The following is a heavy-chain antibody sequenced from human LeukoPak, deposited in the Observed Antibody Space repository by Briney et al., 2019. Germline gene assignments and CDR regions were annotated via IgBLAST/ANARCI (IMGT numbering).Heavy chain of an antibody. CDR1: GFTFSSYA. D-gene: IGHD3-22*01. Sequence: AGGSLRLSCAASGFTFSSYAMHWVRQAPGKGLEWVAVISYDGSNKYYADSVKGRFTISRDNSKNTLYLQTNSLRAEDTAVYYXXXXXVITMIVPTGYFQHWGQGTLVTVSS. CDR2: ISYDGSNK. CDR3: XXXXVITMIVPTGYFQH. V-gene: IGHV3-30*04. J-gene: IGHJ1*01.